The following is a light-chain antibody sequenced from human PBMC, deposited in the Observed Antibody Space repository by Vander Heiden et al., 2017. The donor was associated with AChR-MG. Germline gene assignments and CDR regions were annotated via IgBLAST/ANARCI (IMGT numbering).Light chain of an antibody. V-gene: IGLV2-11*01. Sequence: QSALTQPRSVSGSPGQSVTISCAGTSSYVGGYNYVSWYQQHPGKAPKVIIYDVSKRPSGVPDRFSGSKSGNTASLTISGLQADDEADYYCCSYAGAYTRVFGGGTKLTVL. J-gene: IGLJ3*02. CDR3: CSYAGAYTRV. CDR1: SSYVGGYNY. CDR2: DVS.